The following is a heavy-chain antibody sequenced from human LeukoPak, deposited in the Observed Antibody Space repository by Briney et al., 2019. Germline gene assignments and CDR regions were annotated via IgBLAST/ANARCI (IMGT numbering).Heavy chain of an antibody. J-gene: IGHJ6*03. CDR3: ARGVYSSSWYPPYYYYYYMDV. CDR2: IYYSGST. Sequence: SETLSLTCTVSGGSISSGDYYWSWIRQPPGKGLEWIGYIYYSGSTYYNPSLKSRVTISVDTSKNQFSLKLSSVTAADTAVYYCARGVYSSSWYPPYYYYYYMDVWGKGTTVTVSS. CDR1: GGSISSGDYY. D-gene: IGHD6-13*01. V-gene: IGHV4-30-4*08.